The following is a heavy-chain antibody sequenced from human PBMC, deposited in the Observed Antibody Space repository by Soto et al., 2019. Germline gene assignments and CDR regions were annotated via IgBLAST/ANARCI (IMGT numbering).Heavy chain of an antibody. CDR1: GGLTSPYA. Sequence: SEARSVSYTGSGGLTSPYASRWCRQPPGKGLEWIGYIHYSGSTKYNPSLQSRVTISIDTSKNQFSLKLSSVTAADTAVYYCARASGGHSGWGHWSDPWGQGTLVTVS. CDR3: ARASGGHSGWGHWSDP. D-gene: IGHD2-21*02. J-gene: IGHJ5*02. V-gene: IGHV4-59*01. CDR2: IHYSGST.